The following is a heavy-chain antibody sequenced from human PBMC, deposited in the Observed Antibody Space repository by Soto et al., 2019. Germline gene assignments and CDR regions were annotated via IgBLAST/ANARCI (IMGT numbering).Heavy chain of an antibody. Sequence: SGFTFSSYAMSWVRQAPGKGLEWVSAISGSGGSTYYADSVKGRFTISRDNAKNSLYLQMNSLRAEDTALYYCAKGNGDPGSYYYYYMDVWGKGTTVTVSS. D-gene: IGHD4-17*01. CDR3: AKGNGDPGSYYYYYMDV. J-gene: IGHJ6*03. V-gene: IGHV3-23*01. CDR1: GFTFSSYA. CDR2: ISGSGGST.